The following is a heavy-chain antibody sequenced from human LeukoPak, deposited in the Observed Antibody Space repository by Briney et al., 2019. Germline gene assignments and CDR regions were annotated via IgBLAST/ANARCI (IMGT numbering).Heavy chain of an antibody. D-gene: IGHD3-22*01. Sequence: GGSLRLSCAASGFTFSSYAMSWDRQAPGKGLEWVSAISGSGGSTYYADSVKGRFTISRDNSKNTLYLQMNSLRAEDTAVYYCAKGLRRSYDSPPAWGQGTLVTVSS. CDR2: ISGSGGST. J-gene: IGHJ4*02. V-gene: IGHV3-23*01. CDR3: AKGLRRSYDSPPA. CDR1: GFTFSSYA.